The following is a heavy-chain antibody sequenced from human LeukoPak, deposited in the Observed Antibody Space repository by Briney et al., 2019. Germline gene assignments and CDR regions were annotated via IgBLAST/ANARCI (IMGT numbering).Heavy chain of an antibody. CDR3: ARAGGPATKTPYGRDV. CDR1: GGSISSYY. D-gene: IGHD2-2*01. V-gene: IGHV4-59*01. J-gene: IGHJ6*02. CDR2: IYYSGST. Sequence: SETLSLTCTVSGGSISSYYWSWIRQPPGKGLEWIGYIYYSGSTNYNPSLKSRVTISVDTSKNQFSLKLSSVTAADTAVYYCARAGGPATKTPYGRDVWGQGTTVTVSS.